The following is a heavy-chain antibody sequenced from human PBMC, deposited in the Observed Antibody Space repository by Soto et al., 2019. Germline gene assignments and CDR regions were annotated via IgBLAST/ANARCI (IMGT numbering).Heavy chain of an antibody. V-gene: IGHV1-18*01. J-gene: IGHJ4*02. CDR3: ARDTSTMITPGFAS. D-gene: IGHD3-22*01. Sequence: QVQLVQSGAEVKKPGASVKVSCKASGYTFSIYGISWVRQAPGQGLEWMGWISAYNGNTNYAQKFHGRGTMTTDTSTSTAYMELRSLRSDGTAVYYCARDTSTMITPGFASWGQGTPVTVSS. CDR2: ISAYNGNT. CDR1: GYTFSIYG.